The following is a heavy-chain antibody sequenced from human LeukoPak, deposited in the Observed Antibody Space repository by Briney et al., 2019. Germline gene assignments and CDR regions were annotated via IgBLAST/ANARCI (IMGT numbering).Heavy chain of an antibody. CDR3: AKDRGSSFAFDI. J-gene: IGHJ3*02. V-gene: IGHV3-30*18. CDR1: GFTFSSYG. Sequence: GGSLRLSCAASGFTFSSYGMHWVRQAPGKGLEWVAVISYDGSNKYYADSVKGRFTISRDNSKNTLYLQMNSLRAEDTAVYYCAKDRGSSFAFDIWGQGTMVTVSS. CDR2: ISYDGSNK.